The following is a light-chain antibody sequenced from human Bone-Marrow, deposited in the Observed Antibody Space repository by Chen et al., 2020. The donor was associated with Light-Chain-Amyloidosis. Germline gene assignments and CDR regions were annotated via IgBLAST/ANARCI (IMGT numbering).Light chain of an antibody. CDR2: DIV. V-gene: IGLV2-23*02. Sequence: QSALTQPASVSGSRGQSITISCTGTDKNVGGYDVVSWYQQHPGTAPKLIIYDIVKRPSGVSDRFSASKSGNTASLTISGLQAEDEAYYYCCSYAGSSTWVFGTGAK. CDR1: DKNVGGYDV. CDR3: CSYAGSSTWV. J-gene: IGLJ1*01.